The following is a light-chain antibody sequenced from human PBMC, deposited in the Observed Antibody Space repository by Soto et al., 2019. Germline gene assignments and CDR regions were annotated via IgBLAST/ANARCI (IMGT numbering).Light chain of an antibody. Sequence: DIQLTQSPSLLSVCVGDRVTITCRASQGISTYLAWYQQKPGKAPELLIYAASTLQSGVPSSFSGSGSGTEFTLTINSLQPEDFATYYCQHLNGYPRAFGQGTKVEIK. V-gene: IGKV1-9*01. J-gene: IGKJ1*01. CDR3: QHLNGYPRA. CDR2: AAS. CDR1: QGISTY.